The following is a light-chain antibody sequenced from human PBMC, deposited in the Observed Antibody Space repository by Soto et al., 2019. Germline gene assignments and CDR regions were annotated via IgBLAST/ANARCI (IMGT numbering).Light chain of an antibody. CDR3: LQHNSYPLT. Sequence: GYIVPIPCRASQTISSWLAWYQQIPGKAPKLLIYDASNLESGVPSRFSGSRSGTEFTLTISSLQPEDFATYYCLQHNSYPLTFGQGTKVDIK. V-gene: IGKV1-5*01. J-gene: IGKJ1*01. CDR1: QTISSW. CDR2: DAS.